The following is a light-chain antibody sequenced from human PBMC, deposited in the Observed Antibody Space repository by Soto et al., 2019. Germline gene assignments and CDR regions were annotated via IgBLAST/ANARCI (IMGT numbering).Light chain of an antibody. J-gene: IGKJ5*01. CDR1: QSVSTY. CDR3: QQRNSWPPIT. Sequence: EIVLTQSPVPLHLSPGERATLSCRASQSVSTYLAWYQVKPGQAPRLLIYDASSRASGVPARFSGSGSGASLNVTISSLEHEDFALYYCQQRNSWPPITFGQGTRLEIK. CDR2: DAS. V-gene: IGKV3-11*01.